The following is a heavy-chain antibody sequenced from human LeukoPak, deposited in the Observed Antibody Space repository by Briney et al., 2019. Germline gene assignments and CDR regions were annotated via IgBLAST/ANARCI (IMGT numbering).Heavy chain of an antibody. Sequence: PGGSLRLSCAASGFTFSNYGMHWVRQAPGKGLEWVTFIRYDGSTKYYADSVKGRFTISRDNSKNTLSLQMNSLRPDDTAIYFCAKGYCSDTSCYSGLDWGQGTLVTVSS. CDR2: IRYDGSTK. CDR1: GFTFSNYG. J-gene: IGHJ4*02. V-gene: IGHV3-30*02. CDR3: AKGYCSDTSCYSGLD. D-gene: IGHD2-2*01.